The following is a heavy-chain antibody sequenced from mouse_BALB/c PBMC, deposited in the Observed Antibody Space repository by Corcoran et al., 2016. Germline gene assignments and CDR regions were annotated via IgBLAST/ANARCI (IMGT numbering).Heavy chain of an antibody. CDR2: INPYNDGT. V-gene: IGHV1S136*01. CDR3: ARQKSPDYLDY. Sequence: EVQLQQSGPELVKPGASVKMSCKASGYSFTSYVMHWVKQKPGQGLEWIGYINPYNDGTKYNEKFKGKATRTSYNSARTAYKELSSLTSEDSAVYYGARQKSPDYLDYWGQGTTLTVSS. CDR1: GYSFTSYV. D-gene: IGHD1-3*01. J-gene: IGHJ2*01.